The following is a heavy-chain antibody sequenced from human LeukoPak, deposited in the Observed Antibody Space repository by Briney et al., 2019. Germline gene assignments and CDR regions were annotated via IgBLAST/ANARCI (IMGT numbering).Heavy chain of an antibody. J-gene: IGHJ4*02. V-gene: IGHV1-18*01. Sequence: ASVKVSCKASGYTFTSYGISWVRQAPGQGLEWMGWISAYNGNTNYAQKLQGRVTMTTDTSTSTAYMELRSLRSEDTAVYYCATDRTSYYDFWSGNFDYWGQGTLVTVSS. CDR1: GYTFTSYG. CDR2: ISAYNGNT. CDR3: ATDRTSYYDFWSGNFDY. D-gene: IGHD3-3*01.